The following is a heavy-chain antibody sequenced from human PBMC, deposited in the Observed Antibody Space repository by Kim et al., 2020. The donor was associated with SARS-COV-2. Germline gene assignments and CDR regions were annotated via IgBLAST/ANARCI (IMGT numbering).Heavy chain of an antibody. Sequence: GGSLRLSCAASGFVFSSYGTHWVRQAPGKGLEWVAVIWYDGSGKYYSDSVKGRFTISRDNSKNTLFLQMNSLRAEDTAVYYCAREDYGGNPDYFYGMDVWGQGTTVTVSS. D-gene: IGHD4-17*01. CDR2: IWYDGSGK. V-gene: IGHV3-33*01. CDR3: AREDYGGNPDYFYGMDV. J-gene: IGHJ6*02. CDR1: GFVFSSYG.